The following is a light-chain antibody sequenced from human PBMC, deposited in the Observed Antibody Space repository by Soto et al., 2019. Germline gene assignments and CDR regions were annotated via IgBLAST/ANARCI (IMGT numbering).Light chain of an antibody. J-gene: IGKJ1*01. CDR1: QSISSY. Sequence: SSLSASVGDRVTITCRASQSISSYLNWYQQKPGKAPKLVIYAASSLQSGVPSRFSGSGSGTDFTLTISSLQPEDFATYYCQQSYSTPKTFGQGTKVDIK. CDR2: AAS. CDR3: QQSYSTPKT. V-gene: IGKV1-39*01.